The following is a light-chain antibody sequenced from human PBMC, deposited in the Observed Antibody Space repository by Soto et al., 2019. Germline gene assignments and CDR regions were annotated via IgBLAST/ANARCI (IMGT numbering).Light chain of an antibody. CDR3: QQRGNWPPTWT. J-gene: IGKJ1*01. CDR2: DAS. V-gene: IGKV3-11*01. CDR1: QSIGYY. Sequence: EIVLTQSPATLSLSPGERATLSCRASQSIGYYLAWYQEKPGQAPRLLIYDASIRATGIPARFSGSWSGTDFTLTIIGLEPEDSAVYYCQQRGNWPPTWTFGQGTKVEIK.